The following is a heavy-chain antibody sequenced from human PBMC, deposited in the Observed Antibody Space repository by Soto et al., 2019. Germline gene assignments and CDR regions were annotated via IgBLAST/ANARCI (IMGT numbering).Heavy chain of an antibody. CDR2: IYHSGST. CDR1: GGSISSGGYS. CDR3: ARGGYYDFWSGYYPKPPDYYSGMDV. J-gene: IGHJ6*02. D-gene: IGHD3-3*01. V-gene: IGHV4-30-2*01. Sequence: PSETLSLTCAVSGGSISSGGYSWSWIRQPPGKGLEWIGYIYHSGSTYYNPSLKSRVTISVDRSKNQFSLKLSSVTAADTAVYYCARGGYYDFWSGYYPKPPDYYSGMDVWGQGTTVTVSS.